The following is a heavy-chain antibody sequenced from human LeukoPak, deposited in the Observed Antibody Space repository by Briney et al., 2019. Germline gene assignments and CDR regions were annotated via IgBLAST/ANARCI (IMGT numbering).Heavy chain of an antibody. CDR3: AKVEQWLIVDY. Sequence: PGGSLRLSCAASGFTFSSYAMHWVRQAPGKGLEYVSAISSNGGSTYYANSVKGRFTISRDNSKNTLYLQMGSLRAEDMAVYYCAKVEQWLIVDYWGQGTLVTVSS. CDR1: GFTFSSYA. D-gene: IGHD6-19*01. J-gene: IGHJ4*02. CDR2: ISSNGGST. V-gene: IGHV3-64*01.